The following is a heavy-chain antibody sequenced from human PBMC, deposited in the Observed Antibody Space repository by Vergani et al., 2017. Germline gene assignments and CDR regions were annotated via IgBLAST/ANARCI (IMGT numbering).Heavy chain of an antibody. J-gene: IGHJ6*02. CDR2: INAGNGNT. V-gene: IGHV1-3*01. CDR3: ARAGSSGDVVVVPATYGMDV. Sequence: QVQLVQSGAEVKKPGASVKVSCKASGYTFTGYYMHWVRQAPGQGLEWMGWINAGNGNTKYSQKFQGRVTITRDTSASTAYMELSSLRSEDTAVYYCARAGSSGDVVVVPATYGMDVWGQGTTVTVSS. D-gene: IGHD2-2*01. CDR1: GYTFTGYY.